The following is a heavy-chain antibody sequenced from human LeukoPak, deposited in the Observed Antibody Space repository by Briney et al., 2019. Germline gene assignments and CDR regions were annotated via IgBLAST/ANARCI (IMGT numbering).Heavy chain of an antibody. CDR1: GGSFSDYY. D-gene: IGHD2-2*01. CDR3: ARHLVVPAAMREGYWFDP. CDR2: INHSGST. J-gene: IGHJ5*02. V-gene: IGHV4-34*01. Sequence: PSETLSLTCAVYGGSFSDYYWSWIRQPPGKGLEWIGEINHSGSTNYNPSLKSRVTISVDTSKNQFSLKLSSVTAADTAVYYCARHLVVPAAMREGYWFDPWGQGTLVTVSS.